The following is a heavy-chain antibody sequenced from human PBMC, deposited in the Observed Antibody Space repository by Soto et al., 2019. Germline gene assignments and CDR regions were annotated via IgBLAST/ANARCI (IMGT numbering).Heavy chain of an antibody. CDR2: IYNSGSA. V-gene: IGHV4-39*01. J-gene: IGHJ4*02. D-gene: IGHD3-9*01. Sequence: QLQLQESGPGLVKPSETLSLTCTVSGGSISSSTYYWGWIRQPPGKGLEWIGSIYNSGSAYYNPSLKSRVTISVDTSKNQFSLKLSSVTAADTAVYYGARSLRSFDWLFAYWGQGTLVTVSS. CDR3: ARSLRSFDWLFAY. CDR1: GGSISSSTYY.